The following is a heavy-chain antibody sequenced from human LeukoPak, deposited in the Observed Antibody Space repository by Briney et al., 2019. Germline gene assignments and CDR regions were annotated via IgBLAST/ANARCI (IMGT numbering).Heavy chain of an antibody. CDR2: INYSGST. CDR1: GGSFSGYY. V-gene: IGHV4-34*01. D-gene: IGHD3-10*01. Sequence: SETLSLTCAVYGGSFSGYYWSWIRQPPGKGLEWIGEINYSGSTNYNPSLKSRVTISVDTSKNQFSLKVSSVTAADTAVYYCASLRITMVRGVMVPWGQGTLVTVSS. J-gene: IGHJ5*02. CDR3: ASLRITMVRGVMVP.